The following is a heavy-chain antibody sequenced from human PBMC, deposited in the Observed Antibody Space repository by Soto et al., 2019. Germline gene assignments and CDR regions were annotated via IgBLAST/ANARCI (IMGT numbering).Heavy chain of an antibody. CDR1: GYTFTSYD. J-gene: IGHJ6*03. V-gene: IGHV1-8*01. D-gene: IGHD3-3*01. CDR3: ARAGGYDFWSGYFRGFYYYYMDV. Sequence: GASVKVSCKASGYTFTSYDINWVRQATGQGLEWKRWMNPNSGNTGYAQKYQGRVTMTRNTSISTAYMELSSLRSEDTAVYYCARAGGYDFWSGYFRGFYYYYMDVWGKGTTVTVSS. CDR2: MNPNSGNT.